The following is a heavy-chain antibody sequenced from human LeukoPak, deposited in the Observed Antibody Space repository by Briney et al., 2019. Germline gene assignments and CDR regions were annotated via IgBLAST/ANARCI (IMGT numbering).Heavy chain of an antibody. J-gene: IGHJ3*02. D-gene: IGHD3-22*01. CDR3: ARYDSSGLWGRAFDI. CDR1: GFTFSSYS. V-gene: IGHV3-21*01. CDR2: ISSSSSYI. Sequence: PGGSLRLSCAASGFTFSSYSMNWVRQAPGKGLEWVSSISSSSSYIYYADSVKGRFTISRDNAKNSLYLQMNSLRAEDTAVYYCARYDSSGLWGRAFDIWGQGTMVTVSS.